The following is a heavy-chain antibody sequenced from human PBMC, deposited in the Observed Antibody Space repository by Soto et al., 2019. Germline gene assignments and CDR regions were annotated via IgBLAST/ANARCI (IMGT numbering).Heavy chain of an antibody. D-gene: IGHD5-12*01. Sequence: GGSLRLSCAASGFTFSSYGMNWVRQAPGKGLEWVSYISSSGSTIYYADSVKGRFTISRDNAKNSLYLQTNSLRAEDTAVYYCARGGYDFDAFDIWGQGTMVTVSS. CDR3: ARGGYDFDAFDI. CDR1: GFTFSSYG. CDR2: ISSSGSTI. V-gene: IGHV3-48*03. J-gene: IGHJ3*02.